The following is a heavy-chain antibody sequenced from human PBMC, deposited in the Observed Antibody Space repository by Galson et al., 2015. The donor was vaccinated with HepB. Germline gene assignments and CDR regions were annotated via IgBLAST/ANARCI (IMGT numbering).Heavy chain of an antibody. Sequence: SVKVSCKASGYTFLSYGISWVRQAPGQGLEWMGWISAYNGNTNYAQKLQVRVTMTTDTSTSTAYMQLRSLRSDDTAVYYCARDIIPVYETLTGHWVHGMDVWGQGTTVTVSS. CDR1: GYTFLSYG. CDR3: ARDIIPVYETLTGHWVHGMDV. D-gene: IGHD3-9*01. J-gene: IGHJ6*02. CDR2: ISAYNGNT. V-gene: IGHV1-18*01.